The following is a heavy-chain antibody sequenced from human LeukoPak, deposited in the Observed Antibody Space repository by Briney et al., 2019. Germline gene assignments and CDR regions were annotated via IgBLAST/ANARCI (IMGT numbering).Heavy chain of an antibody. CDR3: ARLIYYYYGMDV. Sequence: SETLSLTCAVYGGSFSGYYWSWIRQPPGKGLEWIGEINHSGSTNYNPSLKSRVTISVDTSKNQLSLKLSSVTAADTAVYYCARLIYYYYGMDVWGQGTTVTVSS. V-gene: IGHV4-34*01. CDR1: GGSFSGYY. J-gene: IGHJ6*02. CDR2: INHSGST.